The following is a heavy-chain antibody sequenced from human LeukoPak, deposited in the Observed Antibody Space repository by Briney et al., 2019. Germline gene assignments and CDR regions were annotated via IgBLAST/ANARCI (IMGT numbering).Heavy chain of an antibody. J-gene: IGHJ6*03. V-gene: IGHV1-18*01. D-gene: IGHD2-15*01. CDR2: IGVHNDDT. CDR3: ARAGYSTARSCYAYYYYYYMAV. Sequence: GASVKLSCKASGYTFTSYAISWVRHAPGQGLEWMGLIGVHNDDTNYAQRLQGRVTMTTDTCTSTAYMELRSLRSDDTAVYYSARAGYSTARSCYAYYYYYYMAVWGKGTTVTVSS. CDR1: GYTFTSYA.